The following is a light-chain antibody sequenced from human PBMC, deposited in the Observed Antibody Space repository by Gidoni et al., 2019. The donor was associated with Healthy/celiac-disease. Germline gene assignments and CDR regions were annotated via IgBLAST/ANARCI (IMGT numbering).Light chain of an antibody. Sequence: DIVMTQSQDSLAVSLGERATINCKSSQSVLYSSNNKNYLAWYQQKPGQPPKLLIYWASTRESGVPDRFSGSGSGTDFTLTISSLQAEAVAVYYCQQYYSTPWTFGQGTKVEIK. CDR2: WAS. J-gene: IGKJ1*01. CDR1: QSVLYSSNNKNY. CDR3: QQYYSTPWT. V-gene: IGKV4-1*01.